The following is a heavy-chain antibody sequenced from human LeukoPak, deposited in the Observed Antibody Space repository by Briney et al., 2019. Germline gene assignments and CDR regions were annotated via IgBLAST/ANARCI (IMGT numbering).Heavy chain of an antibody. CDR3: ARVYFSTVRGKDLYYFDY. D-gene: IGHD3-10*01. CDR1: GGSISSGGYY. Sequence: SETLSLTCTVSGGSISSGGYYWSWIRQHPGKGLEWIGYIYYSGSTYYNPSLKSRVTISVDTSKNQFSLKLSSVTAADTAVYYYARVYFSTVRGKDLYYFDYWGQGTLVTVSS. J-gene: IGHJ4*02. V-gene: IGHV4-31*03. CDR2: IYYSGST.